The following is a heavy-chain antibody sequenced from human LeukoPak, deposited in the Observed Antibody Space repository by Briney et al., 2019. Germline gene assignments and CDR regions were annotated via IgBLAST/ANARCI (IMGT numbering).Heavy chain of an antibody. J-gene: IGHJ5*02. V-gene: IGHV4-39*07. CDR3: ARVSEDYYGSGSYDWFDP. Sequence: SETLSLTCTVSGGSISSSSYYWGWIRQPPGKGLEWTGSIYYSGSTYYNPSLKSRVTMSVDTSKNQFSLKLSSVTAADTAVYYCARVSEDYYGSGSYDWFDPWGQGTLVTVSS. CDR1: GGSISSSSYY. D-gene: IGHD3-10*01. CDR2: IYYSGST.